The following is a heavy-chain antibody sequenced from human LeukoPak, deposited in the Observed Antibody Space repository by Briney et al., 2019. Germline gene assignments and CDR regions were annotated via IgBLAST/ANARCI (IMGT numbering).Heavy chain of an antibody. J-gene: IGHJ5*02. CDR3: ARLLDTAMVTSYWFDP. CDR1: GYTCTSYG. Sequence: ASVKVSCKASGYTCTSYGISWVRQAPGQGLEWMGWISAYNGNTNYAQKLQGRVTMTTDTSTSTAYMELRSLRSDDTAVYYCARLLDTAMVTSYWFDPWGQGTLVTVSS. CDR2: ISAYNGNT. D-gene: IGHD5-18*01. V-gene: IGHV1-18*01.